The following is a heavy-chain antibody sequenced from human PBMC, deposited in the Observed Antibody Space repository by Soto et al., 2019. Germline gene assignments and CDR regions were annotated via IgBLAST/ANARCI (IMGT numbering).Heavy chain of an antibody. CDR2: IIPIFGTA. CDR3: ARDRGDIAAAANWFEP. D-gene: IGHD6-13*01. Sequence: GASVKVSCRASGGTFSSYASSWVRQAPGQGLEWMGGIIPIFGTANYAQKFQGRVTITADESTSTAYMELSSLRSEDTAVYYCARDRGDIAAAANWFEPWGQGTLVTVCS. J-gene: IGHJ5*02. V-gene: IGHV1-69*13. CDR1: GGTFSSYA.